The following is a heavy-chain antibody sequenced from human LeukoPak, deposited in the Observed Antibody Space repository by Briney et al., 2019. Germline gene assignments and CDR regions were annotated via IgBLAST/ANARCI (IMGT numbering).Heavy chain of an antibody. J-gene: IGHJ6*02. CDR3: VKAGYSSTWSHYGMDV. CDR2: ISNDGRRK. CDR1: GFTFTTYG. V-gene: IGHV3-30*18. D-gene: IGHD2-2*01. Sequence: PGGSLRLSCAASGFTFTTYGMHWVRQAPGKGLDWVAVISNDGRRKYYSDSVKGRFTISRDDSKKTLYLQMNSLRAEDTGLYYCVKAGYSSTWSHYGMDVWGQGTTVTVSS.